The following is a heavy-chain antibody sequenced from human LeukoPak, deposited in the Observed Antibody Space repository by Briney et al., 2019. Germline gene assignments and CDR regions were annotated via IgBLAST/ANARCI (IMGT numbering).Heavy chain of an antibody. Sequence: PSETLSLTCAVYGGSFSGYYWSWIRQPPGKGLEWFGEINHSGSTNYNPSLKSRVTISVDTSKNQFSLKLSSVTAPDTAVYYCAIRRAYSYGYCFYPWGHGTLFTVSS. CDR2: INHSGST. CDR3: AIRRAYSYGYCFYP. J-gene: IGHJ5*02. V-gene: IGHV4-34*01. D-gene: IGHD5-18*01. CDR1: GGSFSGYY.